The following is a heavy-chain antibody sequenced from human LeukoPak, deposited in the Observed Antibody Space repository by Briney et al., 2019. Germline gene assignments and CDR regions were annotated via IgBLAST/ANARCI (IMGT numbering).Heavy chain of an antibody. CDR1: GFTFSSYA. J-gene: IGHJ4*02. CDR3: ARDLSFDY. CDR2: ISYDGSNK. V-gene: IGHV3-30-3*01. Sequence: GGSLRLSCAAFGFTFSSYAMHWVRQAPGKGLEWVAVISYDGSNKYYADSVKGRFTISRDNSKNTLYLQMNSLRAEDTAVYYCARDLSFDYWGQGTLVTVSS.